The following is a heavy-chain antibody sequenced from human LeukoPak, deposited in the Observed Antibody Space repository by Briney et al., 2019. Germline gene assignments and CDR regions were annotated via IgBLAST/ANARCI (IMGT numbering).Heavy chain of an antibody. CDR1: GFMFSNYA. CDR3: VRRYGSYDY. Sequence: PGGSLRLSCSASGFMFSNYAMHWVNQAPGKGLEYVSAISSDGGSTYYADSVKDRFTISRDNSKNTLYLQMSSLRAEDTAVYYCVRRYGSYDYWRQGTLVTVSS. J-gene: IGHJ4*02. V-gene: IGHV3-64D*09. CDR2: ISSDGGST. D-gene: IGHD2-15*01.